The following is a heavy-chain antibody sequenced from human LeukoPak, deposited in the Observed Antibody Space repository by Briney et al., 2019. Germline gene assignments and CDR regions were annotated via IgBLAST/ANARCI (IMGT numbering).Heavy chain of an antibody. J-gene: IGHJ4*02. CDR3: ARGTSGTTHY. CDR2: INAGNGNT. V-gene: IGHV1-3*01. D-gene: IGHD4-17*01. Sequence: ASVKVSCKASGYTFTSYAMHWVRQAPGQRLEWMGWINAGNGNTKYSQKFQGRVTMTRDTSTSTVYMELSSLRSEDTAVYYCARGTSGTTHYWGQGTLVTVSS. CDR1: GYTFTSYA.